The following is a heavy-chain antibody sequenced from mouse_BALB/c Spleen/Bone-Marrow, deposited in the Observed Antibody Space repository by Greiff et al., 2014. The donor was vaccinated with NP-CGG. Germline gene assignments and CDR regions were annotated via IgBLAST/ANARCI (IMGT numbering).Heavy chain of an antibody. D-gene: IGHD1-1*01. CDR3: AKDDYGRSRFAY. Sequence: EVQLQQSGPDLVKPSQSLSLTCTVTGYSITSGYSWHWIRQFPGNKLEWMGCIHYSGSTNYNPSLKSRISITRDTSKNQFFLQLNSVTTEDTATYYCAKDDYGRSRFAYWGQGTLVTVSA. CDR2: IHYSGST. CDR1: GYSITSGYS. J-gene: IGHJ3*01. V-gene: IGHV3-1*02.